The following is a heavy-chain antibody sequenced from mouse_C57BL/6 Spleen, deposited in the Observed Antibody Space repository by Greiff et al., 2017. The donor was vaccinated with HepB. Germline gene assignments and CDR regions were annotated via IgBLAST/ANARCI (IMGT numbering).Heavy chain of an antibody. CDR1: GYAFSSSW. CDR3: AAVYYDYGFAY. D-gene: IGHD2-4*01. Sequence: QVQLQQSGPELVKPEASVKISCKASGYAFSSSWMNWVKQRPGKGLEWIGRIYPGDGDTNYNGKFKGKATLTADKSSSTAYMQLSSLTSEDSAVYFCAAVYYDYGFAYWGQGTLVTVSA. V-gene: IGHV1-82*01. CDR2: IYPGDGDT. J-gene: IGHJ3*01.